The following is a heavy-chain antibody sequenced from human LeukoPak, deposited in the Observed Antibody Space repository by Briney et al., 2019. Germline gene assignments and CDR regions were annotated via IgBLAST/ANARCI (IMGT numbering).Heavy chain of an antibody. CDR2: ISDSGGST. CDR3: AKPLNRYCSGGSCYDFDY. D-gene: IGHD2-15*01. CDR1: GFTFSSYA. Sequence: GGSLRLSCAASGFTFSSYAMSWVRQAPGKGLEWVSGISDSGGSTYYADSVKGRFTISRDNSKNTLYLQMNSLRAEDTAVYYCAKPLNRYCSGGSCYDFDYWGQGTLVTVSS. V-gene: IGHV3-23*01. J-gene: IGHJ4*02.